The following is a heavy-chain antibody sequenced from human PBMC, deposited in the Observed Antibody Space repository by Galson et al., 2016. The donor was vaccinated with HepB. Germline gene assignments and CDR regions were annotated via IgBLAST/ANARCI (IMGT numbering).Heavy chain of an antibody. Sequence: QSGAEVKKPGNSLRISGKGSAYGFTDYWIGWVRQMPGKGLEWMGSIYPGDSDTRYNPSFQGQVTISADKSVNTVYLQWSSLKASDTAMYYCARDYGRLGLDVWGQGTTVTISS. V-gene: IGHV5-51*01. CDR2: IYPGDSDT. J-gene: IGHJ6*02. D-gene: IGHD3-16*01. CDR1: AYGFTDYW. CDR3: ARDYGRLGLDV.